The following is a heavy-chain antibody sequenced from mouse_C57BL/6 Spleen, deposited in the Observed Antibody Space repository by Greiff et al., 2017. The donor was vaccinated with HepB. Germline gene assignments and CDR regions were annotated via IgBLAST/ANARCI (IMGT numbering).Heavy chain of an antibody. D-gene: IGHD1-1*01. CDR2: ISSGGDYI. J-gene: IGHJ3*01. CDR3: TREDYGSSYDAY. Sequence: EVQGVESGEGLVKPGGSLKLSCAASGFTFSSYAMSWVRQTPEKRLEWVAYISSGGDYIYYADTVKGRFTISRDNARNTLYLQMSSLKSEDTAMYYCTREDYGSSYDAYWGQGTLVTVSA. CDR1: GFTFSSYA. V-gene: IGHV5-9-1*02.